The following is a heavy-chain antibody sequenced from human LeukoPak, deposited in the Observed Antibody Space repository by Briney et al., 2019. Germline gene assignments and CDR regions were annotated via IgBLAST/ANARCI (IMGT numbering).Heavy chain of an antibody. V-gene: IGHV3-21*01. CDR2: ISSSGSYI. CDR1: GFTFSSYS. J-gene: IGHJ4*02. Sequence: GGSLRLSCAASGFTFSSYSMNWVRQAPGKGLEWVSSISSSGSYIYYADSVKGRFTISRDNAKNSLYLQMNSLRAEDTAVYYCARDVATYGGQGTLVTVSS. CDR3: ARDVATY.